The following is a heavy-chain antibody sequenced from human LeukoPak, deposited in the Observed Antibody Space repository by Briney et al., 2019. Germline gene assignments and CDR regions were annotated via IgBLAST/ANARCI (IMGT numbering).Heavy chain of an antibody. CDR2: INWNGGST. D-gene: IGHD3-10*01. V-gene: IGHV3-20*04. J-gene: IGHJ4*02. Sequence: PGGSLRLSCAASGFTFSSYGMSWVRQAPGKGLEWVSGINWNGGSTGYADSVKGRFTISRDNAKNSLYLQMNSLRAEDTALYYCARTVLLWFGESNYFDYWGQGTLVTVSS. CDR1: GFTFSSYG. CDR3: ARTVLLWFGESNYFDY.